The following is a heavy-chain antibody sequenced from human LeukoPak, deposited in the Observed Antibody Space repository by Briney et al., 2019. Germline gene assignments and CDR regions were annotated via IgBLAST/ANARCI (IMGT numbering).Heavy chain of an antibody. CDR3: ARGLETYYYDSSGFNDAFDI. Sequence: GRSLRLSCAASGFTFSSYAMHWVRQAPGKGLEWVAVISYDGSNKYYADSVKVRFTISRDNSKNTLYLQMNSLRAEDTAVYYCARGLETYYYDSSGFNDAFDIWGQGTMVTVSS. CDR1: GFTFSSYA. D-gene: IGHD3-22*01. J-gene: IGHJ3*02. V-gene: IGHV3-30*04. CDR2: ISYDGSNK.